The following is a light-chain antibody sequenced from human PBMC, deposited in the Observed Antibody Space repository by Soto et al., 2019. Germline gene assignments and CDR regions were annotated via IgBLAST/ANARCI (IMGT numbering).Light chain of an antibody. J-gene: IGLJ2*01. Sequence: FLLTQPHSVSESPGKTVTIYCTRSSGSIASNYVQWYQQRPGSAPTTVIYEDNQRPSGVPDRFSGSIDSSSNSASLTISGLKTEDEADYYCQSYDSSNVVFGGGTKLTVL. CDR2: EDN. V-gene: IGLV6-57*04. CDR1: SGSIASNY. CDR3: QSYDSSNVV.